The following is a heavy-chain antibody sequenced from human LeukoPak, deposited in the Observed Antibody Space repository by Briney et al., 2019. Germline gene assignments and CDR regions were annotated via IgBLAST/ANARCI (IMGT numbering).Heavy chain of an antibody. CDR1: GFTFSSYS. D-gene: IGHD1-26*01. CDR3: ARESGSWGGNYFDY. V-gene: IGHV3-21*01. Sequence: GGSLRLSCAASGFTFSSYSMNWVRQAPGKGLEWVSSISSSSSYIYYADSVKGRFTISRDNSKNTLYLQMNSLRAEDTAVYYCARESGSWGGNYFDYWGQGTLVTVSS. CDR2: ISSSSSYI. J-gene: IGHJ4*02.